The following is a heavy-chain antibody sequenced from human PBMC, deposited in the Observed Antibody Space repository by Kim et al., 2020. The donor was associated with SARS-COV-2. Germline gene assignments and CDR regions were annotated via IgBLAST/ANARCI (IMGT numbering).Heavy chain of an antibody. J-gene: IGHJ4*02. Sequence: SETLSLTCTVSGGSISSYYWSWIRQPAGKGLEWIGRIYTSGSTNYNPSLKSRVTMSVDTSKNQFSLKLSSVTAADTAVYYCARAELYCSSTSCYRPFDYWGQGTLVTVSS. V-gene: IGHV4-4*07. CDR3: ARAELYCSSTSCYRPFDY. CDR1: GGSISSYY. D-gene: IGHD2-2*02. CDR2: IYTSGST.